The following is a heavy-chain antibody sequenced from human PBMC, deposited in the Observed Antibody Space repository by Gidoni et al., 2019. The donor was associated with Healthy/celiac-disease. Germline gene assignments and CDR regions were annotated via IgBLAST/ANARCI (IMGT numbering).Heavy chain of an antibody. Sequence: EVQLVESGGVVVQPGGSLRLSCAASGFPFDDSAMHWVRQPPGQGLEWVSLSSWDGGSTYYADSVKGRFTISRDNSKNSLYLQMNSLRAEDTALYYCAKAHPKRDYDFWSGYYPKDYWGQGTLVTVSS. J-gene: IGHJ4*02. D-gene: IGHD3-3*01. CDR2: SSWDGGST. CDR1: GFPFDDSA. CDR3: AKAHPKRDYDFWSGYYPKDY. V-gene: IGHV3-43D*03.